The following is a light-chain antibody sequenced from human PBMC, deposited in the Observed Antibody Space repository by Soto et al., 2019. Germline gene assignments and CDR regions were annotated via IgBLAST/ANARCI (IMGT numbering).Light chain of an antibody. J-gene: IGKJ1*01. V-gene: IGKV1-5*03. Sequence: DIQMTQSPSTLSASVGDRVTITCRASQSIDRWLAWYQQSPGKAPKLLMYKSSLLQSGIPPRFSGSGSGTEFTLTISSLQLDDAANYYCQQYSQYPWTFGQGTKVEI. CDR3: QQYSQYPWT. CDR1: QSIDRW. CDR2: KSS.